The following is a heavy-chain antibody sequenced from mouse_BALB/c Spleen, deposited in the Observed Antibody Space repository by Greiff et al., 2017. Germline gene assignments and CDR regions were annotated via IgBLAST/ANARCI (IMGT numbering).Heavy chain of an antibody. CDR3: ARDGYYGSSYDYAMDY. J-gene: IGHJ4*01. Sequence: EVQGVESGGGLVKPGGSLKLSCAASGFTFSSYAMSWVRQTPEKRLEWVATISSGGSYTYYPDSVKGRFTISRDNAKNTLYLQMNSLQTDDTAMYYCARDGYYGSSYDYAMDYWGQGTSVTVSS. CDR2: ISSGGSYT. CDR1: GFTFSSYA. V-gene: IGHV5-9-3*01. D-gene: IGHD1-1*01.